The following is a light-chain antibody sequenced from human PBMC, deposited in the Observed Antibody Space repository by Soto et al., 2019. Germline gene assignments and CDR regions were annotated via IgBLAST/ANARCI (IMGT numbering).Light chain of an antibody. Sequence: EILMTQSPATLSVSPGERATLSCRASQSVSSNLAWYQQKPGQAPRLLIYGASTRDTGIPARFSGSGSGTEFTLTISRLQSEDFAVYYCQQYNNSPLTFGGGTKVDIK. CDR2: GAS. J-gene: IGKJ4*01. CDR3: QQYNNSPLT. V-gene: IGKV3-15*01. CDR1: QSVSSN.